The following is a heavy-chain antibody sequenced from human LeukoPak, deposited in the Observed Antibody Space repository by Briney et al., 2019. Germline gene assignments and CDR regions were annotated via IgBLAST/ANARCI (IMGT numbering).Heavy chain of an antibody. V-gene: IGHV3-53*04. CDR2: IYSAGST. D-gene: IGHD3-16*01. CDR1: GLTVSSTY. Sequence: GGSLRLSCAASGLTVSSTYLSWVRQAPGKGLEWVSVIYSAGSTFYAKSVKGRFTIPSHNSKNKLYLEMNSLRTEDAAVYYCARSGGNWYFDLWGRGTLVTVSS. J-gene: IGHJ2*01. CDR3: ARSGGNWYFDL.